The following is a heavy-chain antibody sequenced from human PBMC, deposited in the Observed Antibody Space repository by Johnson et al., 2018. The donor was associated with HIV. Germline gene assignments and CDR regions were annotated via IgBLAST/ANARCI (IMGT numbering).Heavy chain of an antibody. Sequence: VQLVESGGGVVQPGRSLRLSCAASGFTVSSNYMSWVRQAPGKGLEWVSVIYSGGSTYYADSVKGRCTISRDDSKNTLYLQMHSLRAEDTAVYYCAKDSPGEGDAFDIWGQGTMVTVSS. CDR1: GFTVSSNY. D-gene: IGHD3-10*01. V-gene: IGHV3-66*01. CDR3: AKDSPGEGDAFDI. J-gene: IGHJ3*02. CDR2: IYSGGST.